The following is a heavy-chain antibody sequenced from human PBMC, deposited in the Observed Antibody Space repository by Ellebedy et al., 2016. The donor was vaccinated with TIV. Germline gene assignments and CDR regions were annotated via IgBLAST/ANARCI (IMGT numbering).Heavy chain of an antibody. CDR1: GDSVPNGGST. CDR3: AIDPSWCYSCADV. J-gene: IGHJ6*02. Sequence: MPSETLSLTCAISGDSVPNGGSTWNWIRQSPSRGLEWLGRTYSRTTWIYDYAVSVKGRITINADTSNNQVSLHLNSVTPEDTAVYYYAIDPSWCYSCADVWGQGTTVTVSS. D-gene: IGHD2-8*01. V-gene: IGHV6-1*01. CDR2: TYSRTTWIY.